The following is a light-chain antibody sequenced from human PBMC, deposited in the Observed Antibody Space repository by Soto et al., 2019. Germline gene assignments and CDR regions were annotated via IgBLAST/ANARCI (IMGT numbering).Light chain of an antibody. CDR2: GAS. CDR3: QQYYDYPPLI. J-gene: IGKJ4*01. CDR1: RNINRK. Sequence: EIVMTQSSATLSVSPGERATLSCSASRNINRKLAWYQQKPGQAPRLLISGASTRATGIPARFSGSGSGTEFTLTVSSLQSEDFAVYYCQQYYDYPPLIFGGGTKVEIK. V-gene: IGKV3-15*01.